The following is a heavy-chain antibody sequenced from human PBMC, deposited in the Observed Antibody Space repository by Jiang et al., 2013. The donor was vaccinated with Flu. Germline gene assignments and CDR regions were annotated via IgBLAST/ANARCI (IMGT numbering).Heavy chain of an antibody. Sequence: YGPGLVKPSETLSLICTVSGDSISSSTSYWGWIRQPPGKGLEWIGSIYSGIASYNPSLQSRLTISMDTSKNQFSLRLTSVTAADTAIYYCAKYQVGTMLEYWGQGTLVTVSS. D-gene: IGHD1-7*01. V-gene: IGHV4-39*01. CDR1: GDSISSSTSY. CDR2: IYSGIA. J-gene: IGHJ4*02. CDR3: AKYQVGTMLEY.